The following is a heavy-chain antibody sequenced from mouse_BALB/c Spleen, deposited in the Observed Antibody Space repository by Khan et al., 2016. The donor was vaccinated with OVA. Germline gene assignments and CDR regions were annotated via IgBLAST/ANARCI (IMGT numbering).Heavy chain of an antibody. CDR1: GYSFTGYF. Sequence: EVELVESGPELVRPGASVKISCKASGYSFTGYFMNWVMQSHGKSLEWIGRINPHIGETFYNQRFKDKATLTVDESSSTAHMELRSLASEDSAVYYCTRIYRSAFDYWGQGTTLTVSS. D-gene: IGHD1-1*01. V-gene: IGHV1-20*02. CDR2: INPHIGET. CDR3: TRIYRSAFDY. J-gene: IGHJ2*01.